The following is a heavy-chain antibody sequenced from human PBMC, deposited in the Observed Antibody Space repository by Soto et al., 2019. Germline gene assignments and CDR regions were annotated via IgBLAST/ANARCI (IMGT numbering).Heavy chain of an antibody. Sequence: SVKVSCKASGGTFGSYAISWVRQAPGQGLEWMGGIIPIFGTANYAQKFQGRVTITADESTSTAYMELSSLRSEDTAVYYCARSRAAGTGPSYYYYGMDVWGQGTTVTVSS. CDR1: GGTFGSYA. CDR2: IIPIFGTA. V-gene: IGHV1-69*13. J-gene: IGHJ6*02. CDR3: ARSRAAGTGPSYYYYGMDV. D-gene: IGHD6-13*01.